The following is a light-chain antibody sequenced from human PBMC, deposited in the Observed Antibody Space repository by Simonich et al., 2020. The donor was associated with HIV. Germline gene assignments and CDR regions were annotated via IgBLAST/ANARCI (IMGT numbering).Light chain of an antibody. CDR1: QSVSSY. CDR2: DAS. J-gene: IGKJ5*01. CDR3: QQRRNWPIT. V-gene: IGKV3-11*01. Sequence: EIVLTQSPATLSLSPGERATLSCRASQSVSSYLAWYQQKPGQAPRLLIYDASNRATGIPARFRGSGSGTDFTLTISSLEPEDFAVYYCQQRRNWPITFGQGTRLEIK.